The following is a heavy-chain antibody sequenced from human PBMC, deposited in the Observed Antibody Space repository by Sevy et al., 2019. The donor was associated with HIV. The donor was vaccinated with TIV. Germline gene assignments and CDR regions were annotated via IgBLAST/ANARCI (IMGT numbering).Heavy chain of an antibody. J-gene: IGHJ4*02. CDR1: VFTFSDHY. V-gene: IGHV3-72*01. D-gene: IGHD3-16*01. CDR3: TRADYGTHPFDF. Sequence: GGSLRLSCAASVFTFSDHYMDWVRQAPGKGLEWVGRSRNKANRYSADYAASVKGRFTISRDDSKNSLFLQMDTLKTEDTAVYYCTRADYGTHPFDFWGQGTLVTVSS. CDR2: SRNKANRYSA.